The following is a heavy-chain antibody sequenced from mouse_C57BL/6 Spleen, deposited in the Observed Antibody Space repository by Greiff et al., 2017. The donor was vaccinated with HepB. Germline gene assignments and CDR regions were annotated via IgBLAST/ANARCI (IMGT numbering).Heavy chain of an antibody. V-gene: IGHV5-17*01. CDR1: GFTFSDYG. CDR2: ISSGSSTI. CDR3: ASSSYEGAMDY. D-gene: IGHD1-1*01. Sequence: VQLKESGGGLVKPGGSLKLSCAASGFTFSDYGMHWVRQAPEKGLEWVAYISSGSSTIYYADTVKGRFTISRDNAKNTLFLQMTSLRSEDTAMYYCASSSYEGAMDYWGQGTSVTVSS. J-gene: IGHJ4*01.